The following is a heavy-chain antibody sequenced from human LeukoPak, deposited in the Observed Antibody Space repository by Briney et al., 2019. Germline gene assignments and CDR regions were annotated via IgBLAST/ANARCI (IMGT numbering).Heavy chain of an antibody. Sequence: SETLSLTCAVYGGSFSGYYWSWIRQPPGKGLEWIGEINHSGSTNYNPSLKSRVTISVDTSKNQFSLKLSSVTAADTAAYYCARGRPYMDVWGKGTTVTVSS. CDR2: INHSGST. D-gene: IGHD6-6*01. CDR3: ARGRPYMDV. CDR1: GGSFSGYY. V-gene: IGHV4-34*01. J-gene: IGHJ6*03.